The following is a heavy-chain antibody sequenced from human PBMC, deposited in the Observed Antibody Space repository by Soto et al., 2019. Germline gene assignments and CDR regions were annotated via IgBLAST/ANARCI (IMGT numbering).Heavy chain of an antibody. J-gene: IGHJ4*02. Sequence: PGGSLRLSCAASGFTFSSYSMHWVRQAPGKGLEWVAVTGYDGSKKYYADSVKGRFTISRDNCKNTLDLQMDSLRTEDTSVYYCARGEGYCSGGTCYRYFDYWGQGALVTVSS. D-gene: IGHD2-15*01. V-gene: IGHV3-30-3*01. CDR3: ARGEGYCSGGTCYRYFDY. CDR2: TGYDGSKK. CDR1: GFTFSSYS.